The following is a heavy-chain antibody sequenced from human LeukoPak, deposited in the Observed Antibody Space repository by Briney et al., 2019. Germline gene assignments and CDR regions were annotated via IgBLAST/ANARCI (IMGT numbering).Heavy chain of an antibody. D-gene: IGHD3-22*01. CDR3: AKVHNDDSSGFYDY. CDR1: GFTFSNWW. Sequence: GGSLRLSCVVSGFTFSNWWMSWVRQAPGKGLEYVTNIKEDGSEKNYVDSAKGRFTISRDNAKNSLYLQMNSLRAEDTAIYYCAKVHNDDSSGFYDYWGQGTLVTVSS. V-gene: IGHV3-7*03. CDR2: IKEDGSEK. J-gene: IGHJ4*02.